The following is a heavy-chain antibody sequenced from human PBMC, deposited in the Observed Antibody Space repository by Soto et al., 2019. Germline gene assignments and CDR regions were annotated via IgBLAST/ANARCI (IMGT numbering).Heavy chain of an antibody. Sequence: SETLSLTCAVYGGSFSGYYWSWIRQPPGKGLEWIGYIYYTGSTNYNPSLKSRVTISVDTSKNQFSLKLSSVTAADTSVYYCAREYSLAVVAPGYWGQGILVTVS. CDR3: AREYSLAVVAPGY. J-gene: IGHJ4*02. D-gene: IGHD3-22*01. CDR1: GGSFSGYY. V-gene: IGHV4-59*01. CDR2: IYYTGST.